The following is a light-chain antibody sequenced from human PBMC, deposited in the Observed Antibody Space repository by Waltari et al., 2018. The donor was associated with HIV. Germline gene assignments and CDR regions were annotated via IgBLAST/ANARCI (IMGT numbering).Light chain of an antibody. CDR3: QVWDSSSDHAV. CDR1: NIGRKT. J-gene: IGLJ7*01. CDR2: DDS. V-gene: IGLV3-21*02. Sequence: SYALTQPPSVSVAPGQTARITCGGNNIGRKTVHWYQQRPGQAPVLVVYDDSARPSGIPERFSGSNSGNTATLTISRVEAGDEADYYCQVWDSSSDHAVFGGGTQLTVL.